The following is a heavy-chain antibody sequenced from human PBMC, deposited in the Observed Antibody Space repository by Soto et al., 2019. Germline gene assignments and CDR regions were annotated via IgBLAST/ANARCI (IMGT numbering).Heavy chain of an antibody. CDR3: ARNHGDYEVGYYCMDV. CDR2: IYPGDSDT. J-gene: IGHJ6*03. D-gene: IGHD4-17*01. Sequence: GESLKISCKGSGYSFTSYWIGWVRQMPGKGLEWMGIIYPGDSDTRYSPSFQGQVTISADKSICTAYLQWSSLKASDTALYYCARNHGDYEVGYYCMDVWGKGTTVTVSS. V-gene: IGHV5-51*01. CDR1: GYSFTSYW.